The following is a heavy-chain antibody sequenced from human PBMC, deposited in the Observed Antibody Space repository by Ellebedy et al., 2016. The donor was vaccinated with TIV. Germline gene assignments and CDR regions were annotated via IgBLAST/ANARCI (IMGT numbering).Heavy chain of an antibody. J-gene: IGHJ4*02. V-gene: IGHV4-34*01. CDR2: IYYSGST. D-gene: IGHD2-8*01. CDR1: GGSFSGYY. CDR3: AKYYCPNGVCYHFDY. Sequence: SETLSLTCAVYGGSFSGYYWGWIRQPPGKGLEWIGSIYYSGSTYYNPSLKSRVTISVDTSKNQFSLRLSSVTAADTAVYFCAKYYCPNGVCYHFDYWGRGTLVTVSS.